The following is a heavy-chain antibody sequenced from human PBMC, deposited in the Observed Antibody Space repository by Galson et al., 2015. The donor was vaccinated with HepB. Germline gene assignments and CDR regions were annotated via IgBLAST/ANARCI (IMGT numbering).Heavy chain of an antibody. Sequence: SETLSLTCEVYGGSFSGYYWSWIRQPPGKGLEWIGEINHSGSTNYNPSLKSRVTISVDTSNNRFSLTLSSVTAADTAVYFCARAAYSNYARRDSSYYGMDVWGQGTTVTVSS. D-gene: IGHD4-11*01. J-gene: IGHJ6*02. CDR3: ARAAYSNYARRDSSYYGMDV. V-gene: IGHV4-34*01. CDR2: INHSGST. CDR1: GGSFSGYY.